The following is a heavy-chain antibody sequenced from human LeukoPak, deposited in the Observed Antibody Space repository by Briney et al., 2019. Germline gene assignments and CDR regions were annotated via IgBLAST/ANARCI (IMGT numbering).Heavy chain of an antibody. CDR2: IYRSGTT. Sequence: SETLSLTCTVSGYSISSGYYWGWIRQPPGKGLEWIGSIYRSGTTYYNPSLKSRVTISVDTSKNQFSLKLSSVTAADTAVYYCARYNPSAYDLDYWGQGTLVTVSS. V-gene: IGHV4-38-2*02. CDR1: GYSISSGYY. CDR3: ARYNPSAYDLDY. D-gene: IGHD5-12*01. J-gene: IGHJ4*02.